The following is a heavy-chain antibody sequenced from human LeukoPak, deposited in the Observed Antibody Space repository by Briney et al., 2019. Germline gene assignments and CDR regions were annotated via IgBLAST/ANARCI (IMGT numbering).Heavy chain of an antibody. CDR1: GGSFSGYY. CDR2: INHSGST. V-gene: IGHV4-34*01. Sequence: PSETLSLTCAVYGGSFSGYYWSWIRQPPGKGLEWIGEINHSGSTNYNPSHKSRVTISVDTSKNQFSLKLSSVTAADTAVYYCASGPRLVVVPEYYFDYWGQGTLVTVSS. D-gene: IGHD3-22*01. J-gene: IGHJ4*02. CDR3: ASGPRLVVVPEYYFDY.